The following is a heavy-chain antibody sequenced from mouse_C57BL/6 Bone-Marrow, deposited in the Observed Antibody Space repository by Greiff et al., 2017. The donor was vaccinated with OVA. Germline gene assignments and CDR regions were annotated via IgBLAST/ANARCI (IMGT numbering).Heavy chain of an antibody. J-gene: IGHJ2*01. CDR1: GFTFSSYA. CDR2: ISDGGSYT. CDR3: ARDRNYDYDGVFDY. D-gene: IGHD2-4*01. V-gene: IGHV5-4*01. Sequence: EVMLVESGGGLVKPGGSLKLSCAASGFTFSSYAMSWVRQTPEKRLEWVATISDGGSYTYYPDNVKGRFTISRDNAKNNLYLQMSHLKSEDTAMYYCARDRNYDYDGVFDYWGQGTTLTVSS.